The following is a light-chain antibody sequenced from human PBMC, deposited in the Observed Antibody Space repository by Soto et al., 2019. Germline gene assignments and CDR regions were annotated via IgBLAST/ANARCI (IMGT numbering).Light chain of an antibody. V-gene: IGKV1-5*03. CDR1: QSISSW. CDR3: QPYNSYWN. Sequence: DIQMTQSPSTLSASVGDRVTITCRASQSISSWLAWYQQKPGQAPKLLIYKASSLESGVPSRFSGSGSATEFTLTISSLQPDDFATYYCQPYNSYWNFGQGTKVEIK. J-gene: IGKJ1*01. CDR2: KAS.